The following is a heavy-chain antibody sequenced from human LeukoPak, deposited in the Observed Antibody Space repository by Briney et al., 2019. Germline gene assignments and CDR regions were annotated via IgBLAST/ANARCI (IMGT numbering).Heavy chain of an antibody. V-gene: IGHV4-61*01. CDR2: IYYSGST. Sequence: SETLSLTCTVSGDSVSSGSYYWSWIRQPPGKGLEWIGYIYYSGSTNYNPSLKSRVTISVDTSKNQFSLKLSSVTAADTAVYYCARAGQAAGAYVLDYWGQGTLVTVSS. CDR1: GDSVSSGSYY. J-gene: IGHJ4*02. CDR3: ARAGQAAGAYVLDY. D-gene: IGHD6-13*01.